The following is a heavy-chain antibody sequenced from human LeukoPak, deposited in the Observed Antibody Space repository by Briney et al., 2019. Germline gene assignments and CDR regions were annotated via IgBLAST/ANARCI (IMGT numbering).Heavy chain of an antibody. J-gene: IGHJ4*02. V-gene: IGHV3-23*01. CDR2: ISGSGGST. CDR1: GFTFSNYV. D-gene: IGHD4-17*01. CDR3: AKSVESAVTTNPYFDY. Sequence: GGSLRLSCAASGFTFSNYVMSWVRQAPGKGLEWVSVISGSGGSTYYADSVKGRFTISRDNSKNTLYLQMNSLRAEDTAVYYCAKSVESAVTTNPYFDYWGQGTLVTVSS.